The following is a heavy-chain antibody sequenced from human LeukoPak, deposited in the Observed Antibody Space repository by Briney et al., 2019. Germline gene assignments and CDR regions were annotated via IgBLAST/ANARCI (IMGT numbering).Heavy chain of an antibody. CDR2: ISGSGGST. CDR3: AKDLDSSSSGVRFDY. D-gene: IGHD6-6*01. CDR1: GFTFSNYA. V-gene: IGHV3-23*01. J-gene: IGHJ4*02. Sequence: GGSLRLSCAASGFTFSNYAMSWDRQAPGKGLEWVSAISGSGGSTYYADSVKGRFTISRDNSKNTLFMQMNSLRAEDTAVYYCAKDLDSSSSGVRFDYWGQGTLVTVSS.